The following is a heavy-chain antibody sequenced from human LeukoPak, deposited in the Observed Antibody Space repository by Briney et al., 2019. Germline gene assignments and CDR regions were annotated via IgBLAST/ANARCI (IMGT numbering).Heavy chain of an antibody. D-gene: IGHD3-10*01. Sequence: ASVKVSCKASGYTFTSYGISWVRQAPGQGLEWMGGIIPIFGTANYAQKFQGRVTITADESTSTAYMELSSLRSEDTAVYYCARAGDSPLYYFDYWGQGTLVTVSS. CDR1: GYTFTSYG. CDR2: IIPIFGTA. V-gene: IGHV1-69*13. CDR3: ARAGDSPLYYFDY. J-gene: IGHJ4*02.